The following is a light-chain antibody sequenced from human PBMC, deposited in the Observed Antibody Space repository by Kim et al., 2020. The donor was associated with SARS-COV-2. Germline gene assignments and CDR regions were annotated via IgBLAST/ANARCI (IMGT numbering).Light chain of an antibody. CDR3: SSWDDSLYGPV. V-gene: IGLV1-44*01. CDR2: SDD. CDR1: SSNIGGNT. Sequence: ELTQPPSASGTPGQRVTISCSGGSSNIGGNTVTWYQQLPGTAPKLLIYSDDQRPSGVPDRFSAAKSGTSASLTISGLQFEDEAEYCCSSWDDSLYGPVFGGGTQLTVL. J-gene: IGLJ3*02.